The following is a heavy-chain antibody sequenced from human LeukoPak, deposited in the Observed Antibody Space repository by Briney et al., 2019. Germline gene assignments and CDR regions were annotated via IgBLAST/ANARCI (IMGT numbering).Heavy chain of an antibody. J-gene: IGHJ3*02. CDR3: TRATNKVAFDI. D-gene: IGHD1-14*01. CDR2: IKQDGSEK. V-gene: IGHV3-7*01. Sequence: GGSLRLSCAASGFTFSSYWMSWVRQAPGKGLEWVANIKQDGSEKYYVDSVKGRFTISRDNAKNSLYLQMNSLRAEDTAVYYCTRATNKVAFDIWGQGTMVTVSS. CDR1: GFTFSSYW.